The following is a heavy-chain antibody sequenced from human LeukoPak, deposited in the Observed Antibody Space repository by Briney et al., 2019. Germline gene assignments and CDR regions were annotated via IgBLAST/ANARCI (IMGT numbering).Heavy chain of an antibody. Sequence: SETLSLTCTVSGGSISSSSYYWGWIRQPPGKGLDWIGSIYYSGSTYYNPSLKSRVTISVDTSKNQFFLKLSSVTAADTAVYYCARPMLPHDYGDYEEFRDYYGMDVWGQGTTVTVSS. CDR1: GGSISSSSYY. D-gene: IGHD4-17*01. J-gene: IGHJ6*02. CDR3: ARPMLPHDYGDYEEFRDYYGMDV. V-gene: IGHV4-39*01. CDR2: IYYSGST.